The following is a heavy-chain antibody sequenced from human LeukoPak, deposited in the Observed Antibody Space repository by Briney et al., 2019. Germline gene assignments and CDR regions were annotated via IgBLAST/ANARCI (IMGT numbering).Heavy chain of an antibody. Sequence: SVKVSCKASGGTFSSYAISWVRQAPGQGLEWMGGIIPIFGTANYAQKFQGRVTITADESTSTAYMELSSLRSEDTAVYYCARDPIIAAAVNYFDYGGQGTLVTVSS. CDR3: ARDPIIAAAVNYFDY. CDR1: GGTFSSYA. J-gene: IGHJ4*02. CDR2: IIPIFGTA. D-gene: IGHD6-13*01. V-gene: IGHV1-69*01.